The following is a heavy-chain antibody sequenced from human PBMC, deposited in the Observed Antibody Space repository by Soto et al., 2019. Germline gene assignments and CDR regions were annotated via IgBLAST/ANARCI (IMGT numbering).Heavy chain of an antibody. CDR3: ARDSYFLRRWFDY. CDR1: GGSISSGDYY. CDR2: IYYSGST. J-gene: IGHJ4*02. V-gene: IGHV4-30-4*01. Sequence: PSETLSLTCTVSGGSISSGDYYWSWIRQPPGKGLEWIGYIYYSGSTYYNPSLKSRVTISVDTSKNQFSLKLSSVTAADTAVYYCARDSYFLRRWFDYWGQGTLVTVSS. D-gene: IGHD3-9*01.